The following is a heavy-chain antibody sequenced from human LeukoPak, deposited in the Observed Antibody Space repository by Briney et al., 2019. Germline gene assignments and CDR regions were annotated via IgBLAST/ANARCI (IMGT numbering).Heavy chain of an antibody. CDR3: ARGRYDFWSGYYNTYFFDY. V-gene: IGHV4-59*01. CDR2: IYYSGST. J-gene: IGHJ4*02. CDR1: GGSISSYY. D-gene: IGHD3-3*01. Sequence: SETLSLTCTVSGGSISSYYWSWLRQPPGKGLEWIGYIYYSGSTNYNPSLKSRVTISVDTSKNQFSLKLSSVTAADTAVYYCARGRYDFWSGYYNTYFFDYWGQGTLVTVSS.